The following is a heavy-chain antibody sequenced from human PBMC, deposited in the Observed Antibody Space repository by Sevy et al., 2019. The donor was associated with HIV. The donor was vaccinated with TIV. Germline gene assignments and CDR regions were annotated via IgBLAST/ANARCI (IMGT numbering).Heavy chain of an antibody. CDR2: ISYDGSNK. V-gene: IGHV3-30*18. CDR3: AKAGTAMVRGYFDY. J-gene: IGHJ4*02. D-gene: IGHD5-18*01. Sequence: GGSLRLSCAASGFTFSSYGMHWVRQAPGKGLEWVAVISYDGSNKYYADSVKGRFTISRDNSKNTLYLQMKSLRAEDTAVYYCAKAGTAMVRGYFDYWGQGTLVTVSS. CDR1: GFTFSSYG.